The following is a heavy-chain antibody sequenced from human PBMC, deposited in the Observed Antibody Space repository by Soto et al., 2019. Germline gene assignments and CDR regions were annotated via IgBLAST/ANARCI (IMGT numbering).Heavy chain of an antibody. CDR2: INLSGST. J-gene: IGHJ4*02. V-gene: IGHV4-34*01. CDR3: ARWGHGAAAGDY. Sequence: QVQLQQWGAGLLKPSETLSLTCAVYGGSFSGYYWSWIRQPPGKGLEWIGEINLSGSTNYNPSLKSRVTISVDTSKNQFSLKLSSVAAADTAVYYCARWGHGAAAGDYWGQGTLVTVSS. CDR1: GGSFSGYY. D-gene: IGHD6-13*01.